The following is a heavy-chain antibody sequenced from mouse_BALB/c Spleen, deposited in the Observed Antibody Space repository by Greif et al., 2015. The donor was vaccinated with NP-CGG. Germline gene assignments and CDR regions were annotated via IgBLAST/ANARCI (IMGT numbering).Heavy chain of an antibody. CDR3: AREEIQDYDGGY. D-gene: IGHD2-4*01. J-gene: IGHJ2*01. CDR2: ILPGSGST. Sequence: QVQLQQSGAELMKPGASVKISCKATGYTFSSYWIEWVKQRPGHGLEWIGEILPGSGSTNYNEKFKGKATFTADTSSNTAYMQLSSLTSEDSAVYYCAREEIQDYDGGYWGQGTTLTVSS. V-gene: IGHV1-9*01. CDR1: GYTFSSYW.